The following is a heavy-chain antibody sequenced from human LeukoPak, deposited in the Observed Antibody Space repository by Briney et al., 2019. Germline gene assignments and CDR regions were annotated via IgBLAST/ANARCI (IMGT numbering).Heavy chain of an antibody. CDR3: TTKVIRGNSGDDYDD. V-gene: IGHV3-30*03. CDR2: ISSDGNDK. J-gene: IGHJ4*02. CDR1: GGTFSSYG. D-gene: IGHD5-12*01. Sequence: GGSLRLSCAASGGTFSSYGMHWVRQAPGKGLEWVALISSDGNDKLYGYSVNRRFTIPREDSTSTLYLQMKSLRADDTAVYYCTTKVIRGNSGDDYDDWGQGTLVTVSS.